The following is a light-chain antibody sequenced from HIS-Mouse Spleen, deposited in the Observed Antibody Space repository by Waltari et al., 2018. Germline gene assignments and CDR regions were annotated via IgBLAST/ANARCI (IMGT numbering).Light chain of an antibody. CDR3: SSYAGSNNYV. V-gene: IGLV2-8*01. CDR2: EVS. J-gene: IGLJ1*01. CDR1: SSDVGGYNY. Sequence: QSALTLPPSASGSPGQSVTISCTGTSSDVGGYNYVSWYQQHPGKSPKLMIYEVSKRPSGVPDRFPGAKSGNTASLTVSGLQAEDEADYYCSSYAGSNNYVFGTGTKVTVL.